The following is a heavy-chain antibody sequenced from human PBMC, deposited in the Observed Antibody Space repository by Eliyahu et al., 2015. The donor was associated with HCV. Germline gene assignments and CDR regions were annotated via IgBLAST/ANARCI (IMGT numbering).Heavy chain of an antibody. V-gene: IGHV4-61*02. D-gene: IGHD3-3*01. Sequence: QVQLQESGPGLVKPSQTLSLTCTVSGASISSRSYYWSWIRQPAGKGLEWIGRIYTTGGTSYNPSLKSRVTISLDTSKNQFSLKLNSLTAADTAIYYCARDRDSYDYYFDYWGQGSLVTVSS. CDR2: IYTTGGT. CDR1: GASISSRSYY. CDR3: ARDRDSYDYYFDY. J-gene: IGHJ4*02.